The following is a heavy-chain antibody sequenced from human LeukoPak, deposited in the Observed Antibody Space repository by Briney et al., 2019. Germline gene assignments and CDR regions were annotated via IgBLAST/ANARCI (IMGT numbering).Heavy chain of an antibody. CDR2: IIPIFGTA. V-gene: IGHV1-69*05. J-gene: IGHJ3*02. Sequence: SVKVSCKASGYTFTGYYMHWVRQAPGQGLEWMGGIIPIFGTANYAQKFQGRVTITTDKSTSTAYMELSSLRSEDTAVYYCARDGTGDRGDAFDIWGQGTMVTVSS. CDR1: GYTFTGYY. D-gene: IGHD7-27*01. CDR3: ARDGTGDRGDAFDI.